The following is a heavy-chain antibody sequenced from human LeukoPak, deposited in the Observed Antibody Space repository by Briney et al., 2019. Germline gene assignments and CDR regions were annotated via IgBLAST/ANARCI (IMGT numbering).Heavy chain of an antibody. D-gene: IGHD3-10*01. CDR3: AKDPHYYGSGSYYKAVDY. V-gene: IGHV3-30*02. CDR2: IRYDGSDK. CDR1: GFTFSSYG. Sequence: GGSLRLSCVASGFTFSSYGIHWVRQAPGKGLEWVAFIRYDGSDKYYADSVKGRFTISRDNSKSTLYLQMNSLRAEDTAVYYCAKDPHYYGSGSYYKAVDYWGQGTLVTVSS. J-gene: IGHJ4*02.